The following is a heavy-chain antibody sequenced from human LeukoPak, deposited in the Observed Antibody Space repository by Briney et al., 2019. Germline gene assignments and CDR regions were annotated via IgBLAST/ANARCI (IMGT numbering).Heavy chain of an antibody. CDR3: AQGTKEYCSGGTCYYFDY. CDR2: VTVSGTST. D-gene: IGHD2-15*01. V-gene: IGHV3-23*01. CDR1: LFTPTSYA. Sequence: GGSLRLSSAASLFTPTSYAMSSGRQGPGKGLECVSAVTVSGTSTSYADSVKGRFTISRDTSKNTLYLQVSILRAQATAVYYVAQGTKEYCSGGTCYYFDYWGQGTLVTVSS. J-gene: IGHJ4*02.